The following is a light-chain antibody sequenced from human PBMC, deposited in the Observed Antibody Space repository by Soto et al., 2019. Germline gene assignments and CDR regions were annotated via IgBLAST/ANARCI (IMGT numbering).Light chain of an antibody. CDR2: AAS. CDR1: QSISSY. V-gene: IGKV1-39*01. CDR3: QQSYSTPYT. Sequence: DIQMTQSPSSLSASVGDRVTITCRASQSISSYLNWYQQKPGKAPKLLIYAASSLQSGVPSRLSGSGSGTDFTLTISSLQPEDFATYYSQQSYSTPYTFGQGTKVDIK. J-gene: IGKJ2*01.